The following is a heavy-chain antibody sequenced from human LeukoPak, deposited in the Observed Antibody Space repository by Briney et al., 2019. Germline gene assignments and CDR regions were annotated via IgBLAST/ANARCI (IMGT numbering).Heavy chain of an antibody. CDR1: GFTFSSYG. V-gene: IGHV3-33*01. D-gene: IGHD3-10*01. CDR3: AAPGAVTIPGMRSRHTLLTY. J-gene: IGHJ4*02. Sequence: GRSLRLSCAASGFTFSSYGMHWVRQAPGKGLEWVAVISYDGSNKYYADSVKGRFTISRDNSKNTLYLQMNSLRAEDTAVYYCAAPGAVTIPGMRSRHTLLTYWGQGTLVTVSS. CDR2: ISYDGSNK.